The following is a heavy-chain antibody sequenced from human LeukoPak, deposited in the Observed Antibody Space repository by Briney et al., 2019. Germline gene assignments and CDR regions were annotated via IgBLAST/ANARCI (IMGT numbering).Heavy chain of an antibody. CDR3: ARPPLGYCTGGSCSFDP. V-gene: IGHV3-7*01. D-gene: IGHD2-15*01. Sequence: GGSLRLSCTASGSTFTNYWMNWVRQAPGKGLEWVATIKQDGSQKYYVDSVKGRFTISRDNAKNSLYLQMSSLRGEDTAVYYCARPPLGYCTGGSCSFDPWGQGTLVTVSS. CDR2: IKQDGSQK. CDR1: GSTFTNYW. J-gene: IGHJ5*02.